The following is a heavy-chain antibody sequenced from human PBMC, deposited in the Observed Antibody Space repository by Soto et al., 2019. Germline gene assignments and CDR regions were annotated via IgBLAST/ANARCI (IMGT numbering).Heavy chain of an antibody. J-gene: IGHJ4*02. Sequence: EVQLVESGGGLVQPGGSLRLSCAASGFTFSDHYVDWVRQAPGKGLEWVARIRNKANSYSTEYAASAKGRFTISRDDSKNLGYLQMSSLKTEDTDVYYCARIRLGSYDIKYFDYWGQGTLVTVSS. CDR3: ARIRLGSYDIKYFDY. CDR2: IRNKANSYST. D-gene: IGHD1-26*01. CDR1: GFTFSDHY. V-gene: IGHV3-72*01.